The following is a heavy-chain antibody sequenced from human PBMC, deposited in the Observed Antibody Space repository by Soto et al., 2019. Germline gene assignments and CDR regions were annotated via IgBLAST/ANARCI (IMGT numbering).Heavy chain of an antibody. CDR2: ISAYNGNT. D-gene: IGHD4-17*01. Sequence: QVQLVQSGAEVKKPGASVKVSCKASGYTFTSYGISWVRQAPGQGLEWMGWISAYNGNTNYAQKLQGRDTMTTDTSTSTAYMELRSLRSDDTAVYYCAREGATYGDYVSPYGMDVWGQGTTVTVSS. CDR3: AREGATYGDYVSPYGMDV. CDR1: GYTFTSYG. V-gene: IGHV1-18*01. J-gene: IGHJ6*02.